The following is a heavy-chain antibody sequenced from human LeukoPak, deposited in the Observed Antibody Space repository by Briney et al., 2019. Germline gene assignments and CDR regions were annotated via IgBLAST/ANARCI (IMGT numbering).Heavy chain of an antibody. D-gene: IGHD5-24*01. J-gene: IGHJ3*01. Sequence: PSETLSLTCSVSGGSISTYYWNWIRQPPGKGLEWIGYIYYSGITDYNPSLKSRVTISVDTPKNQFSLNLSSVTAADTAIYYCAREGDGFNDAFDFWGPGTVVTVSS. CDR2: IYYSGIT. V-gene: IGHV4-59*01. CDR3: AREGDGFNDAFDF. CDR1: GGSISTYY.